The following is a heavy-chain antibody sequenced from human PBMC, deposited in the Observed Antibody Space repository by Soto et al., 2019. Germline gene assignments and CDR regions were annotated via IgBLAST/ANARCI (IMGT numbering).Heavy chain of an antibody. D-gene: IGHD2-15*01. V-gene: IGHV3-30-3*01. Sequence: QVQLVESGGGVGQPGRSLRLSCAASGFTFSSYAMHWVCQAPGKGLEWVAVISYDGSNKYYADSVKGRFTISRDNSKNTLYLQMNSLRAEDTAVYYCARDRGIVVVVAATLDYWGQGTLVTVSS. CDR2: ISYDGSNK. CDR3: ARDRGIVVVVAATLDY. CDR1: GFTFSSYA. J-gene: IGHJ4*02.